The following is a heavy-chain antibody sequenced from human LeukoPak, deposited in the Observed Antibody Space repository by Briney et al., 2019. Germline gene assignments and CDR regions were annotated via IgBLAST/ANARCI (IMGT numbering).Heavy chain of an antibody. V-gene: IGHV3-23*01. Sequence: GGSLRLSCAASGFTFSSYAMSWVRQAPGKGLEWVSAISGSGGSTYYPDSVKGRFTISRDNSKNTLYVQMNSLRAEDTAIYYCAKVEQLAGHHYFYMDVWGKGTTVTVSS. J-gene: IGHJ6*03. CDR1: GFTFSSYA. D-gene: IGHD6-6*01. CDR2: ISGSGGST. CDR3: AKVEQLAGHHYFYMDV.